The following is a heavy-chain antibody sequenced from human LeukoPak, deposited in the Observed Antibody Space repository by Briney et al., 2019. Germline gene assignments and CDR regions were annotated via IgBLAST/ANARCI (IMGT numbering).Heavy chain of an antibody. V-gene: IGHV3-7*03. CDR3: AGRITGYSSGYVY. CDR2: IKTDGSEK. Sequence: GGSLRLSCEASGFTFSSYWMSWVRQAPGKGLEWVANIKTDGSEKYYVDSVKGRFTISRDNAKNSLYLQMNNLRAEDTALYYCAGRITGYSSGYVYWGQGTLVTVSS. CDR1: GFTFSSYW. J-gene: IGHJ4*02. D-gene: IGHD5-18*01.